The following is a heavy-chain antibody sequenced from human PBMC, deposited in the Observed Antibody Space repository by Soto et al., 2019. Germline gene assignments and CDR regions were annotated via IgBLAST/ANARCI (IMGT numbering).Heavy chain of an antibody. J-gene: IGHJ4*02. V-gene: IGHV3-23*01. CDR3: ANERVYCSGGSCINYYFDY. Sequence: GGSLRLSCAASGFTFSSYAMSWVRQAPGKGLEWVSAISGSGGSTYYADSVKGRFTISRDNSKNTLYLQMNSLGAEDTAVYYCANERVYCSGGSCINYYFDYWGQGTLVTVSS. CDR2: ISGSGGST. CDR1: GFTFSSYA. D-gene: IGHD2-15*01.